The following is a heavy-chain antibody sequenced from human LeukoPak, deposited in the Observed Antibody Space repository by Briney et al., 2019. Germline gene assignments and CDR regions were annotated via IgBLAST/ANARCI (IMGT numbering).Heavy chain of an antibody. CDR3: ARGGYYGSGSYWRFSGYYYMDV. CDR2: IYHSGTT. J-gene: IGHJ6*03. CDR1: GGSISSSNW. V-gene: IGHV4-4*02. D-gene: IGHD3-10*01. Sequence: PSGTLSLTCAVSGGSISSSNWWSWVRQPPGKGLEWIGEIYHSGTTNYNPSLKSRVTISVDTSKNQFSLKLSSVTAADTAVYYCARGGYYGSGSYWRFSGYYYMDVWGKGTTVTVSS.